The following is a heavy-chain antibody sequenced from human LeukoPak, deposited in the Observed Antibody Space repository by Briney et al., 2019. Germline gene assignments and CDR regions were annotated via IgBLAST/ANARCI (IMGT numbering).Heavy chain of an antibody. Sequence: SVKVSCKVSGYTLSELSMHWVRQAPGKGLEWMGGFDPENLETIYPQKFEDRVTMTEDTSTDTAYLDLSSLRSEDTAVYYCATGIAAAGTGGYFDLWGRGTLVTVSS. CDR2: FDPENLET. CDR3: ATGIAAAGTGGYFDL. D-gene: IGHD6-13*01. CDR1: GYTLSELS. J-gene: IGHJ2*01. V-gene: IGHV1-24*01.